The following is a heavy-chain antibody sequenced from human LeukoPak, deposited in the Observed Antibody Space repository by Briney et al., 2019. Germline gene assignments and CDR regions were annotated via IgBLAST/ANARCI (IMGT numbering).Heavy chain of an antibody. D-gene: IGHD2-8*01. Sequence: ASVKVSCKASGYNFITYYMHWVRQAPGQGLEWMGIINPSGGSTSYAQKFQDRVTMTRDTSTSTAYMEMSSLKSEDTAVYYCAREDVVLVDAVRYYYYGMDVWGQGTTVTVSS. CDR3: AREDVVLVDAVRYYYYGMDV. CDR1: GYNFITYY. CDR2: INPSGGST. J-gene: IGHJ6*02. V-gene: IGHV1-46*01.